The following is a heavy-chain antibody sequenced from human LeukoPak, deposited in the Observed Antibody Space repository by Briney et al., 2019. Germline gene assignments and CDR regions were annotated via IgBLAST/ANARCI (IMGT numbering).Heavy chain of an antibody. CDR1: GGTFSSYA. J-gene: IGHJ4*02. CDR3: ALTYDSSGRYFDY. D-gene: IGHD3-22*01. CDR2: IIPIFGTA. V-gene: IGHV1-69*13. Sequence: SVKVSCKASGGTFSSYAISWVRQAPGQGLEWVGGIIPIFGTANYAQKFQGRVTITADESTSTAYMELSSLRSEDTAVYYCALTYDSSGRYFDYWGQGTLVTVSS.